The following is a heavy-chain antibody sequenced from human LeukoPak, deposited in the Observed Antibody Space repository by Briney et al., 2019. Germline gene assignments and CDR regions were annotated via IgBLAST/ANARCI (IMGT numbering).Heavy chain of an antibody. CDR3: ARIGTAMIDY. Sequence: SETLSLTCTVSGYSIRSGFYWGWIRQAPGKGLEWIGSIFQGGTTFYNPSLKSRVIISADTSNNEFSLKLSSVTAADTAVYYCARIGTAMIDYWGQGTLVTVSS. V-gene: IGHV4-38-2*02. J-gene: IGHJ4*02. CDR1: GYSIRSGFY. D-gene: IGHD5-18*01. CDR2: IFQGGTT.